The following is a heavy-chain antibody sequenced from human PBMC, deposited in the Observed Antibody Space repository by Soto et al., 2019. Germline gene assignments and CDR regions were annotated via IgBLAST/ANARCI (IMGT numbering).Heavy chain of an antibody. D-gene: IGHD6-19*01. CDR3: GMVRGWYTIQY. V-gene: IGHV4-4*02. CDR1: GGSVTTNYW. J-gene: IGHJ4*02. CDR2: MSHSGPT. Sequence: QLQESGPGLVKPSGTLSLTCAVSGGSVTTNYWWGWVRQSPVTGLDWIGDMSHSGPTNYSPSLRSRVTLSVDTSKNQFSLELKSVTAADTAVYFCGMVRGWYTIQYCGQGTLVTVS.